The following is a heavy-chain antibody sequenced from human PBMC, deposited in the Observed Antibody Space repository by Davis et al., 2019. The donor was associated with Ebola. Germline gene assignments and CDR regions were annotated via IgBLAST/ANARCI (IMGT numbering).Heavy chain of an antibody. J-gene: IGHJ6*02. V-gene: IGHV4-61*08. CDR3: ARVTPGYYYYGMDV. CDR1: GGSISSGGYY. Sequence: SETLSLTCTVSGGSISSGGYYWSWIRQPPGKGLEWIGYIYYSGSTNYNPSLKSRVTISVDTSKNQFSLKLSSVTAADTAVYYCARVTPGYYYYGMDVWGQGTTVTVSS. CDR2: IYYSGST.